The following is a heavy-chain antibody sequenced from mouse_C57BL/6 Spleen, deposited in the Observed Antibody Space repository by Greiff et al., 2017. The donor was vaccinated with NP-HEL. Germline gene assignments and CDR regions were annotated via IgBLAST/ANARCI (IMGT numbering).Heavy chain of an antibody. CDR2: IYPGDGDT. Sequence: VQLQQSGAELVKPGASVKISCKASGYAFSSYWMNWVKQRPGKGLEWIGQIYPGDGDTNYNGKFKGKATLTADKSSSTAYMQLSSLTSEDSAVYFCASHYSGSSYLFAYWGQGTLVTVSA. D-gene: IGHD1-1*01. CDR3: ASHYSGSSYLFAY. J-gene: IGHJ3*01. V-gene: IGHV1-80*01. CDR1: GYAFSSYW.